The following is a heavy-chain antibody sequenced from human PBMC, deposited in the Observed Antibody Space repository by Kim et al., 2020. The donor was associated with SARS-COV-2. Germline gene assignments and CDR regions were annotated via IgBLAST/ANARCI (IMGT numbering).Heavy chain of an antibody. D-gene: IGHD3-10*01. V-gene: IGHV3-7*01. J-gene: IGHJ4*02. CDR3: ARDLITMVRGAHTAIDY. CDR2: IKEAGSEK. Sequence: GGSLRLSCAASGFTFSSYWMSWVRQAPGKGLEWVANIKEAGSEKYFVNSVKGRLTISRDNAKNSLYLQMNSLRVEDTAVYYCARDLITMVRGAHTAIDYWGQGTLVTVSS. CDR1: GFTFSSYW.